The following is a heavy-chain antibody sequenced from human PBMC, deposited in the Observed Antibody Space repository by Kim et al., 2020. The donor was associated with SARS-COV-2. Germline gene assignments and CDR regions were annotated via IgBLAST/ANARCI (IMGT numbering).Heavy chain of an antibody. CDR1: GGSISSSNW. CDR2: IYHSGST. V-gene: IGHV4-4*02. CDR3: ARAGMDYYDSSGYYYVEGYYFDY. Sequence: SETLSLTCAVSGGSISSSNWWSWVRQPPGKGLEWIGEIYHSGSTNYNPSLKSRVTISVDKSKNQFSLKLSSVTAADTAVYYCARAGMDYYDSSGYYYVEGYYFDYWGQGTLVTVSS. D-gene: IGHD3-22*01. J-gene: IGHJ4*02.